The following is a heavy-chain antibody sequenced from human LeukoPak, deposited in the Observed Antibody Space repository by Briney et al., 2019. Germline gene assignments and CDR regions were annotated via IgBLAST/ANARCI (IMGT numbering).Heavy chain of an antibody. Sequence: ASVKVSCKASGYTFTGYYMHWVRQAPGQGLEWMGWINPNSGGTNYAQKFQGRVTMTRDMSTSTAYMELSSLRSEDTAVYYCAREMYYYDSSGYRNEAADYYYYYMDVWGKGTTVTISS. J-gene: IGHJ6*03. CDR1: GYTFTGYY. V-gene: IGHV1-2*02. CDR3: AREMYYYDSSGYRNEAADYYYYYMDV. CDR2: INPNSGGT. D-gene: IGHD3-22*01.